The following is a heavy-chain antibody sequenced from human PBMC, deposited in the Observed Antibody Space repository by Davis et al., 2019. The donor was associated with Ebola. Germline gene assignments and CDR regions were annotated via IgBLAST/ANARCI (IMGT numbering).Heavy chain of an antibody. CDR1: GFTFNSYG. Sequence: GESLKISCAASGFTFNSYGMHWVRQAPGKGLEWVAVISYDGSNKYYADSVKGRFTISRDNSKNTLYLQMNSLRAEDTAVYYCAKDPAVTTVYFDYWGQGTLVTVSS. J-gene: IGHJ4*02. CDR3: AKDPAVTTVYFDY. CDR2: ISYDGSNK. D-gene: IGHD4-17*01. V-gene: IGHV3-30*18.